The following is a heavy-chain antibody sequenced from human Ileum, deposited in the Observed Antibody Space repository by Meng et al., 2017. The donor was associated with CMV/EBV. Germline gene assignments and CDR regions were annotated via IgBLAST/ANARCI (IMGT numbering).Heavy chain of an antibody. J-gene: IGHJ4*02. CDR3: TRAYYYDSSGYYDY. Sequence: ELPQTSGPGLVNPSQPLSLTWSISGDSVSSNSVTWNWIRQSPSRGLEWLGRTYYRSKWYNDYAVSVKSRITINPDTSKNQFSLQLNSMTPEDTAVYYCTRAYYYDSSGYYDYWGQGTLVTVSS. CDR2: TYYRSKWYN. V-gene: IGHV6-1*01. D-gene: IGHD3-22*01. CDR1: GDSVSSNSVT.